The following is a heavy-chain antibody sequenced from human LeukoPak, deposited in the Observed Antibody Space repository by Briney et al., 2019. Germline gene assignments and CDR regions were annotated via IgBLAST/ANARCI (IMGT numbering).Heavy chain of an antibody. J-gene: IGHJ4*02. CDR3: ARAPIYCSGGSCYSVFDY. CDR1: GGSFSGYY. Sequence: SETLSLTCAVYGGSFSGYYWSWIRQPPGKGLEWIGYIYYSGSTNYNPSLKSRVTISVDTSKNQFSLKLSSVTAADTAVYYCARAPIYCSGGSCYSVFDYWGQGTLVTVSS. V-gene: IGHV4-59*01. CDR2: IYYSGST. D-gene: IGHD2-15*01.